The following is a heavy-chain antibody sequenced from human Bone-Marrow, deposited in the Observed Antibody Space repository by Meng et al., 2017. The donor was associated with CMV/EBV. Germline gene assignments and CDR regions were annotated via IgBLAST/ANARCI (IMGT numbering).Heavy chain of an antibody. CDR1: GFTFSSYG. D-gene: IGHD2-2*01. Sequence: GGSLRLSCAASGFTFSSYGMHWVRQAPGQGLEWMGIINPSGGSTSYAQKFQGRVTMTRDTSTSTVYMELSSLRSEDTAVYYCARVYCSSTSCHRYYGMDVWGQGTTVTVSS. CDR2: INPSGGST. V-gene: IGHV1-46*01. CDR3: ARVYCSSTSCHRYYGMDV. J-gene: IGHJ6*02.